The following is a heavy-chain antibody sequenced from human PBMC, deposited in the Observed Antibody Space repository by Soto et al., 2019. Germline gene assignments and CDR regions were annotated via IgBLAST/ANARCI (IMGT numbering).Heavy chain of an antibody. Sequence: ASVKVSCTASRYTFTSYAIRWVRQAPGQGLEWMGWISAYNGNTNYAQKLQGRVTMTTDTSTSTAYMELRSLRSDDTAVYYCARVKGSGYHNWFDPWGPGTQVTVSS. J-gene: IGHJ5*02. CDR2: ISAYNGNT. CDR1: RYTFTSYA. V-gene: IGHV1-18*01. D-gene: IGHD3-22*01. CDR3: ARVKGSGYHNWFDP.